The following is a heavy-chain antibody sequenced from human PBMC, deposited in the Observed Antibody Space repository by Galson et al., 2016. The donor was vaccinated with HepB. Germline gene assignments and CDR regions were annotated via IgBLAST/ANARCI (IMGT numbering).Heavy chain of an antibody. CDR3: ARASGFLNYDFWNYYYYMDV. D-gene: IGHD3-3*01. V-gene: IGHV4-61*02. CDR1: GDSIRSGNYY. J-gene: IGHJ6*03. CDR2: THITGNT. Sequence: TLSLTCAVSGDSIRSGNYYWSWLRQPAGEGLEWIGRTHITGNTSYNPSLKSRVTISIDTSKKQFSLKLGSVTAADTAVYYCARASGFLNYDFWNYYYYMDVWGKGTTVTVSS.